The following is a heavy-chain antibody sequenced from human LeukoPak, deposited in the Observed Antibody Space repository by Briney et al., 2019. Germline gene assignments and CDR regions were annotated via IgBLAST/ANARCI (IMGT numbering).Heavy chain of an antibody. CDR3: ARDRGGRLNYYYMDV. CDR2: INPNSGAT. V-gene: IGHV1-2*02. Sequence: GASVKVSCKASGYTFIDFYIHWVRQAPGQGLEWMGWINPNSGATNYAQKFQGRVTMTSDTSISTASMELTRLKSDDTAMYSCARDRGGRLNYYYMDVWGKGTTVTVSS. CDR1: GYTFIDFY. D-gene: IGHD1-26*01. J-gene: IGHJ6*03.